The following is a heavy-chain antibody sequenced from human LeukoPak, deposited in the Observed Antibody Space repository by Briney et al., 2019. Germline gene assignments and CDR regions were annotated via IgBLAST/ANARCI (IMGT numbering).Heavy chain of an antibody. CDR2: ISLSGLT. J-gene: IGHJ4*02. Sequence: SETLSLTCGVSGGSITSTNWWSWLRQPPGQGLEWIGEISLSGLTNYNPSLKSRVTMALDKSKNHLSLNLTSVTAADTAVYYCSRENGAFSPFGYWGQGTLVTVPS. D-gene: IGHD2-8*01. V-gene: IGHV4-4*02. CDR1: GGSITSTNW. CDR3: SRENGAFSPFGY.